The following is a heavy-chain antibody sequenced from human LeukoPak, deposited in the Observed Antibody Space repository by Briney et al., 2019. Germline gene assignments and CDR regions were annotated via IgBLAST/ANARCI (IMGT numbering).Heavy chain of an antibody. CDR1: GGSISSYY. V-gene: IGHV4-59*01. CDR2: IYSCGST. CDR3: ASSGFVRYSSSDYFDY. D-gene: IGHD6-6*01. Sequence: SETLSLTCTVSGGSISSYYWSWIRQPPGKGLEWIGYIYSCGSTNYNPSLKARAPISVYTSKNQFSLKLSSVTAADTAVYYCASSGFVRYSSSDYFDYWGQGTLVTVSS. J-gene: IGHJ4*02.